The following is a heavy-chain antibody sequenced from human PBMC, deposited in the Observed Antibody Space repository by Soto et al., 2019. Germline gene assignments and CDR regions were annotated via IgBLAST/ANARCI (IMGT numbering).Heavy chain of an antibody. D-gene: IGHD1-26*01. Sequence: QVQLVESGGGLVKPGGSLRLSCAASGFTFSDYYMSWIRQAPGKGLEWVSYISSSGSMIYYADSVKGRFTISRDKAKNSLYLQMNSLRAEDADVYYCARGPPLGPPLYYYYYLDVWGKGTTVTVSS. J-gene: IGHJ6*03. CDR1: GFTFSDYY. CDR3: ARGPPLGPPLYYYYYLDV. CDR2: ISSSGSMI. V-gene: IGHV3-11*01.